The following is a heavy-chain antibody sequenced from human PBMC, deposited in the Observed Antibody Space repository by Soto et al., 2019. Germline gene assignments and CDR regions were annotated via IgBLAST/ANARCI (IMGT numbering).Heavy chain of an antibody. Sequence: SAKVSFKASGYTFTGYYMHWGRQAPGQGLEWMGWINPNSGGTNYAQKFQGRVTMTRDTSISTAYMGLSRLRSDDTAVYYCARDLGVSSDWFDSWGQGTLVTVSS. V-gene: IGHV1-2*02. CDR3: ARDLGVSSDWFDS. CDR1: GYTFTGYY. D-gene: IGHD3-10*01. CDR2: INPNSGGT. J-gene: IGHJ5*01.